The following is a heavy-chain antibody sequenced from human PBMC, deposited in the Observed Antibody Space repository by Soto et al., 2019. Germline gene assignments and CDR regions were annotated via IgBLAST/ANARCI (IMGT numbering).Heavy chain of an antibody. CDR2: XIXXFXTX. J-gene: IGHJ6*02. CDR1: GGTFSSYA. Sequence: ASVKVSCKASGGTFSSYAISLVRQAPGQGLEXMGXXIXXFXTXXXSXXXQGRVTITRDTSASTAYMELSSLRSEDTAVYYCARVTSTGWRLMDVWGQGTTVTVSS. CDR3: ARVTSTGWRLMDV. D-gene: IGHD6-19*01. V-gene: IGHV1-69*05.